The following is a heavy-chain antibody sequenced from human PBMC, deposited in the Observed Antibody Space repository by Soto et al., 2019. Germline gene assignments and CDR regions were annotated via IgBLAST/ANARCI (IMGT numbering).Heavy chain of an antibody. V-gene: IGHV4-39*01. CDR1: GGPISSSSYY. Sequence: QLQLQESGPGLVKPSETLFLTCTVSGGPISSSSYYWGWIRQPPGKGLECIGSIHYSGRTYYNPSLKRRVTISEDTSKNQFSLKLSSVTAADTAVYYCARQSTYIGSYDWGQGTLVTVSS. CDR3: ARQSTYIGSYD. J-gene: IGHJ4*02. CDR2: IHYSGRT. D-gene: IGHD1-26*01.